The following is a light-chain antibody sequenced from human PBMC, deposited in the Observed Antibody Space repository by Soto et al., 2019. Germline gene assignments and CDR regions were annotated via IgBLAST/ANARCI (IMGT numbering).Light chain of an antibody. CDR1: QSVTNNY. CDR3: QQYYNSAS. Sequence: EIVLTQSPGTLYLSPGERATLSCRASQSVTNNYLAWYQQKPGQAPRLLIYGASSRATGVPDRFSGSGSGTDFTLTISRLEPEDFAVYYCQQYYNSASFGQGTRLEIK. J-gene: IGKJ5*01. CDR2: GAS. V-gene: IGKV3-20*01.